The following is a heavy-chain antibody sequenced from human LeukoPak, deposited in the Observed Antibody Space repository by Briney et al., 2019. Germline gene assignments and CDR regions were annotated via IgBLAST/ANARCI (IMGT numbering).Heavy chain of an antibody. CDR1: GYTFTSYY. Sequence: ASVKVSCKASGYTFTSYYMHWVRQAPGQGLEWMGWINPNTGGTNFAQWFQGRVTMTRDTSIRTTYMELSRLTSDDTAVYYCARDLRPASTVVIPGEFDFWAQGTLVTVSS. J-gene: IGHJ4*02. CDR2: INPNTGGT. V-gene: IGHV1-2*02. CDR3: ARDLRPASTVVIPGEFDF. D-gene: IGHD4-23*01.